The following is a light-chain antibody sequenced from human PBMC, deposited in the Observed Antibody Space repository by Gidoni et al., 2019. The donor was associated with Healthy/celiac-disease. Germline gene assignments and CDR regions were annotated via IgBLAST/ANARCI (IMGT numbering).Light chain of an antibody. CDR1: NIGSKS. V-gene: IGLV3-21*02. CDR3: AVWDSSSDPLYV. J-gene: IGLJ1*01. CDR2: DDS. Sequence: YVLTQPPSVSAAPGQTPRITCGGNNIGSKSVHWYQQKPGQAPVLVVYDDSDRPSGIPERFSGSNSGNTATLTISGVGAEDEADYYCAVWDSSSDPLYVFGTGTKVTVL.